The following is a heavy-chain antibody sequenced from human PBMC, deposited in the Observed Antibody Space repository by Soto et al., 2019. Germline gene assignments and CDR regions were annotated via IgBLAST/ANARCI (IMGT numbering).Heavy chain of an antibody. CDR3: ARQRRGGYWFDP. CDR1: GVSVTNGHYC. Sequence: TSETLSLPCPVSGVSVTNGHYCWSWRRQSAGKGLEWIGNIYYSETTRYNPSLNSRLSISIDTSRNQFSLQLTSVTAADTAIYYCARQRRGGYWFDPWGQGILVTVSS. CDR2: IYYSETT. J-gene: IGHJ5*01. V-gene: IGHV4-30-4*01.